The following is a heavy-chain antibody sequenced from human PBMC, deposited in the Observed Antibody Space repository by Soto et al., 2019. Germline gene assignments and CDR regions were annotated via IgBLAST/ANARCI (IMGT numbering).Heavy chain of an antibody. CDR3: AGSEYSTSGRFDF. CDR1: GFTFSSYS. D-gene: IGHD6-6*01. CDR2: ISSSSSYI. V-gene: IGHV3-21*01. Sequence: EVQLVESGGGLVKPGGSLSLSCAASGFTFSSYSMNWVRLAPGKGLEWVSSISSSSSYIYYADSVKGRFTISRDNAKNSLHLQMNSLRAEDTAVYYCAGSEYSTSGRFDFWGQGTLVTVSS. J-gene: IGHJ4*02.